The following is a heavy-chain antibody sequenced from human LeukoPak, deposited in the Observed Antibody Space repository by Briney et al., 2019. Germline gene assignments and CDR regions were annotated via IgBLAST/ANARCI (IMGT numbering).Heavy chain of an antibody. Sequence: ASVKVSCKASGYPFTSYAMHWVRQAPGQRLEWMGWINAGNGNTKYSQKFQGRVTITRDTSASTAYMELSSLRSEDTAVYYCANAYDSSGPFVYWGQGTLVTVSS. V-gene: IGHV1-3*01. CDR3: ANAYDSSGPFVY. CDR2: INAGNGNT. D-gene: IGHD3-22*01. J-gene: IGHJ4*02. CDR1: GYPFTSYA.